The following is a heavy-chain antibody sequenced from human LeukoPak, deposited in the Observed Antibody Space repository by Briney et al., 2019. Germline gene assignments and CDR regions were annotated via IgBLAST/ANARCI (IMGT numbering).Heavy chain of an antibody. CDR3: ARGTNFDY. Sequence: SGGSLRLSCAASGFTFSDYYMSWIRQAPGKGLVWVSRINSDGSSTTYAESVKGRFTISRDNAKNSVYLQMNSLRDEDTAVYYCARGTNFDYWGQGTLVTVSS. D-gene: IGHD1-14*01. CDR2: INSDGSST. V-gene: IGHV3-74*01. J-gene: IGHJ4*02. CDR1: GFTFSDYY.